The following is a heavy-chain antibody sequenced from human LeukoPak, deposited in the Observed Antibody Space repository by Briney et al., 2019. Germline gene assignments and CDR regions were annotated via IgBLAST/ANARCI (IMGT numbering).Heavy chain of an antibody. J-gene: IGHJ4*02. CDR1: GFTFSSYS. CDR3: ARVGVVVPAPDY. Sequence: PGGSLRLSCAASGFTFSSYSMNWVRQAPGKGLEWVSSISSSSSYIYYADSVKGRFTISRDNAKNSLYLQMNSPRAEDTAVYYCARVGVVVPAPDYWGQGTLVTVYS. D-gene: IGHD2-2*01. V-gene: IGHV3-21*01. CDR2: ISSSSSYI.